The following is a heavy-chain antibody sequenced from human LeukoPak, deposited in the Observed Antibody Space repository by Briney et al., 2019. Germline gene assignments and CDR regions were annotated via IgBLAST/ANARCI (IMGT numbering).Heavy chain of an antibody. V-gene: IGHV3-23*01. D-gene: IGHD3-16*02. CDR3: AKDLRKRLGELSPEDY. CDR2: ISGSGGST. CDR1: GFIFSSYA. J-gene: IGHJ4*02. Sequence: PGGSLRLSCAASGFIFSSYAMSWVRQAPGKGLEWVSRISGSGGSTYYADSVKSRFTISRDNSKNTLYLQMNSLRAEDTAVYYCAKDLRKRLGELSPEDYWGEGALVTVSS.